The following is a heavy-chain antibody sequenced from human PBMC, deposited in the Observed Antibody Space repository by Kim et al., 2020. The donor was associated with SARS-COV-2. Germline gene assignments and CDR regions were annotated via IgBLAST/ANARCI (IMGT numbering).Heavy chain of an antibody. J-gene: IGHJ4*02. Sequence: GGSLRLSCAASGFTFSSYSMNWVRQAPGKGLEWVSSIRSSSSYIYYADSVKGRFTISRDNTKNSLYLQMNSLRAEDTAVYYCARDVIAARSSYVDYWGQGALVTVSS. D-gene: IGHD6-6*01. CDR2: IRSSSSYI. V-gene: IGHV3-21*01. CDR3: ARDVIAARSSYVDY. CDR1: GFTFSSYS.